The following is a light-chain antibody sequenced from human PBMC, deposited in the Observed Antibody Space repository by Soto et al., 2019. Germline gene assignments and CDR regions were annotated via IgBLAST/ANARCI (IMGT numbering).Light chain of an antibody. J-gene: IGKJ1*01. Sequence: EIVMTQSPATLSVSPGASATLSCRASQSVSTNLAWYQQKPGQVPRVLIYGASTRATEIPARFSGSGSGTEFTLTIDSLQPDDFATYYCQQYNSYSGTFGQGTKVDIK. CDR3: QQYNSYSGT. CDR2: GAS. CDR1: QSVSTN. V-gene: IGKV3-15*01.